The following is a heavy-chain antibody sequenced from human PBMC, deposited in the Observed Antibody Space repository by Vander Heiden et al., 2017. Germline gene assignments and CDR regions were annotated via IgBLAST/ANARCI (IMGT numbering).Heavy chain of an antibody. V-gene: IGHV3-15*07. CDR1: DFTFSYAW. D-gene: IGHD6-6*01. CDR3: TTGLANYFAF. J-gene: IGHJ4*02. Sequence: EVQLVESGGGLVEPGGSLRLSCAASDFTFSYAWMHWVRKAQGKGLEWVGRIKSIAHGGTTDYAASVEGRFTISRDDSTKTLYLQMNSLQTGDTAVYYCTTGLANYFAFWGQGTLVTVSS. CDR2: IKSIAHGGTT.